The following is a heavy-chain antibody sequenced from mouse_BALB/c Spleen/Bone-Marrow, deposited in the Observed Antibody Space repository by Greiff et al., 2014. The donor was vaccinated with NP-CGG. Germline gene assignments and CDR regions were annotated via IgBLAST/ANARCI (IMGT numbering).Heavy chain of an antibody. Sequence: QVQLKESGAELVKPGASVKLSCKTSGYTLTSYWIQWVKQRPGQGLGWIGEIFPGTGTTYYNEKFKGKATLTIDTSSSTAYMQLSSLTSEDSAVYFCAREGSRLRGYFDVWGAGTTVTVSS. J-gene: IGHJ1*01. CDR3: AREGSRLRGYFDV. CDR2: IFPGTGTT. D-gene: IGHD1-1*01. V-gene: IGHV1S132*01. CDR1: GYTLTSYW.